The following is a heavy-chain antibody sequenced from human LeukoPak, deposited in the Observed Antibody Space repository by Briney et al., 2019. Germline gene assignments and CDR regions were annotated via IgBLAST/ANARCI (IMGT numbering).Heavy chain of an antibody. V-gene: IGHV3-23*01. Sequence: GGSLRLSCAASGFTFSSYVMNWVRQAPGKGLEWVSSISGSGGSTYYADSVKGRFTISRDNSKNTLYLQMNSLRAEDTAVYYCAKDSPTEQWLLPLDYWGRGTLVTVSS. CDR1: GFTFSSYV. CDR3: AKDSPTEQWLLPLDY. CDR2: ISGSGGST. J-gene: IGHJ4*02. D-gene: IGHD6-19*01.